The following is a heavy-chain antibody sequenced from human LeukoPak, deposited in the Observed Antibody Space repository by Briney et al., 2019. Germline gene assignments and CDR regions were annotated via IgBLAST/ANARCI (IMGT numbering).Heavy chain of an antibody. Sequence: GASVMVSCKASGYTFTSYDINWVRQATGQGLEWMGWMNPNSGNTGYAQKFQGRVTMTRNTSISTAYMELSSLRSEDTAVYYCARESVLEWLFSNYYYYYMDVWGKGTTVTVSS. J-gene: IGHJ6*03. CDR1: GYTFTSYD. CDR2: MNPNSGNT. V-gene: IGHV1-8*01. CDR3: ARESVLEWLFSNYYYYYMDV. D-gene: IGHD3-3*01.